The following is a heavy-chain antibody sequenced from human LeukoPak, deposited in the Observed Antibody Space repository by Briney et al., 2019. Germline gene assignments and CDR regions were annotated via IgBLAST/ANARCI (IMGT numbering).Heavy chain of an antibody. CDR3: ARDCSSTSCYWAFDI. V-gene: IGHV4-59*12. Sequence: PSETLSLTCTVSGGSISSYYWSWIRQPPGKGLEWIGYIYYSGSANYNPSLKSRVTISVDTSKNQFSLKLSSVTAADTAVYYCARDCSSTSCYWAFDIWGQGTMVTVSS. CDR2: IYYSGSA. D-gene: IGHD2-2*01. J-gene: IGHJ3*02. CDR1: GGSISSYY.